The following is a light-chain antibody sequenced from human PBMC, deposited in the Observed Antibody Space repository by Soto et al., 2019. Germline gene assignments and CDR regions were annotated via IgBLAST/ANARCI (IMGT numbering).Light chain of an antibody. CDR1: QSISNL. CDR3: QCSHTVSRT. J-gene: IGKJ1*01. Sequence: DIQMTQSPSTLSASVGDRVTITCRAGQSISNLLAWYQQKSRTAPKLLIYKETILQSGVPSRFSGNGSGTEFTLTVSNLQPDDFATYYYQCSHTVSRTFGQETKVEVK. CDR2: KET. V-gene: IGKV1-5*03.